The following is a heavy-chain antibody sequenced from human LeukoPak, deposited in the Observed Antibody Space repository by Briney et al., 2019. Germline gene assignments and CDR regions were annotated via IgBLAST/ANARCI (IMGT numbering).Heavy chain of an antibody. CDR1: GGSISSYY. Sequence: PSETLSLTCTVSGGSISSYYWSWIRQPAGKGLEWIGRIYTSGSTNYNPSLKSRVTMSVDTSKNQFSLKLSSVTAADTAVYYCARDLVGATQYNWFDPWGQGTLVTVSS. CDR2: IYTSGST. J-gene: IGHJ5*02. V-gene: IGHV4-4*07. CDR3: ARDLVGATQYNWFDP. D-gene: IGHD1-26*01.